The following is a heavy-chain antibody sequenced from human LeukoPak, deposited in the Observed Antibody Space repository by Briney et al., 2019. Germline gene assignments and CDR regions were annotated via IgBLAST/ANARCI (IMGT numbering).Heavy chain of an antibody. Sequence: SETLSLTCTVSGGSISSSSYYWGWIRQPPGKGLEWIGGIYYSGSTYYNPSLKSRVTISVDTSKNQFSLKLSSVTVADTAVYYCARGRRIQLWPHTREAFDIWGQGTMVTVSS. J-gene: IGHJ3*02. CDR3: ARGRRIQLWPHTREAFDI. V-gene: IGHV4-39*07. CDR1: GGSISSSSYY. D-gene: IGHD5-18*01. CDR2: IYYSGST.